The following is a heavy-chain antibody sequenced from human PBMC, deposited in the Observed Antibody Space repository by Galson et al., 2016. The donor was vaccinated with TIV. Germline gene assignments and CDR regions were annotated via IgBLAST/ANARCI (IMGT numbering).Heavy chain of an antibody. CDR1: GVSFNTHG. Sequence: SVKVSCKASGVSFNTHGIVWVRQAPGQGLEWVGEVVPQYGTTTNTQSFQDRVTITTDESTSTAYMEVSRLKSEDTAVYHCARVWGDFRSGPVAFHFGMDVWGQGTTVVVSS. CDR3: ARVWGDFRSGPVAFHFGMDV. CDR2: VVPQYGTT. V-gene: IGHV1-69*05. J-gene: IGHJ6*02. D-gene: IGHD6-25*01.